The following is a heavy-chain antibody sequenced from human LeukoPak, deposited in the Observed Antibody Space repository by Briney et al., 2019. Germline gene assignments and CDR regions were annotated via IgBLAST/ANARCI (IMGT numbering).Heavy chain of an antibody. CDR2: IRYDGSNK. CDR1: GFTFSSYG. V-gene: IGHV3-30*02. D-gene: IGHD3-3*01. J-gene: IGHJ4*02. Sequence: PGGSLRLSCAASGFTFSSYGMHWVRQAPGKGLEWVAFIRYDGSNKYYADSVKGRFTISRDNSKNTLYPQMNSLRAEDTAVYYCAKDNYDFWSGYSVFDYWGQGTLVTVSS. CDR3: AKDNYDFWSGYSVFDY.